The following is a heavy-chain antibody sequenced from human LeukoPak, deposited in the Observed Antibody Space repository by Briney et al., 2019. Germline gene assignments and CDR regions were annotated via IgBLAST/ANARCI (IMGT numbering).Heavy chain of an antibody. V-gene: IGHV3-33*01. J-gene: IGHJ1*01. CDR1: GFTFSSYG. Sequence: GRSLRLSCAASGFTFSSYGMHWVRQAPGKGLEWVAVIWYDGSNKYYGDSVKGRFTISRDNSKKTLYLQMNSVRVEDTAVYYCARGDGYNDAENLQHWGQGTLVTVS. CDR2: IWYDGSNK. CDR3: ARGDGYNDAENLQH. D-gene: IGHD5-24*01.